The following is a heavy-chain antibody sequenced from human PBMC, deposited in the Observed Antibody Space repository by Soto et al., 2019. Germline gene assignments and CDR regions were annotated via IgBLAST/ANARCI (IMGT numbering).Heavy chain of an antibody. V-gene: IGHV1-46*01. CDR1: GYTFTSYY. CDR2: ISPSGGST. CDR3: ARNPQSGYDFSYYDDGMDV. J-gene: IGHJ6*02. Sequence: QVQLVQSGAEVKKPGASVKVSCKASGYTFTSYYMHWVRQAPGQGLEWMGIISPSGGSTSYAQKFRGRVTMTIDTSTRTVYMELSRLRSDDTAVYYCARNPQSGYDFSYYDDGMDVWGQGTTVTV. D-gene: IGHD5-12*01.